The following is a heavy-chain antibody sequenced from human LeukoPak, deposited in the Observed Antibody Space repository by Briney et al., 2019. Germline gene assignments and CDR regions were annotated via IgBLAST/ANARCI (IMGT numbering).Heavy chain of an antibody. Sequence: SETLSLTCSVSGVSISNYYWTWIRQPPGKGLEWVGYVYYSGNTNYNPSLKSRVTISVDTSKKQLSLRLTSVTAADTAVYYCARHVVDYDILTGYSRIAYYFDYWGQGTLVTVSS. V-gene: IGHV4-59*01. J-gene: IGHJ4*02. CDR1: GVSISNYY. D-gene: IGHD3-9*01. CDR3: ARHVVDYDILTGYSRIAYYFDY. CDR2: VYYSGNT.